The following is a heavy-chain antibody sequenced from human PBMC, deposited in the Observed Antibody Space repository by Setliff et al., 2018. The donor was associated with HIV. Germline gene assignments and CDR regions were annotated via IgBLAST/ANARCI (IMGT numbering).Heavy chain of an antibody. CDR2: IYYSGRT. CDR1: GGSISSSSYY. D-gene: IGHD3-10*01. CDR3: VRDISVVRGRDY. J-gene: IGHJ4*02. Sequence: SETLSLTCTVSGGSISSSSYYWGWIRQPPGKGLEWIGSIYYSGRTYYNPSLKSRVTISVDTSKNQFSLKLSSVTAADTAVYYCVRDISVVRGRDYWGQGTLVTVSS. V-gene: IGHV4-39*07.